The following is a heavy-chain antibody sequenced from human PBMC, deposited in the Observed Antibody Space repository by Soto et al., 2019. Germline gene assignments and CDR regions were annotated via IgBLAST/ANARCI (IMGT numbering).Heavy chain of an antibody. D-gene: IGHD6-13*01. CDR3: AREGLAAAGTWIDY. V-gene: IGHV3-30-3*01. J-gene: IGHJ4*02. CDR1: GFTFSSYA. CDR2: ISYDGSNK. Sequence: ESGGGVVQPGRSLRLSCAASGFTFSSYAMHWVRQAPGKGLEWVAVISYDGSNKYYADSVKGRFTISRDNSKNTLYLQMNSLRAEDTAVYYCAREGLAAAGTWIDYWGQGTLVTVSS.